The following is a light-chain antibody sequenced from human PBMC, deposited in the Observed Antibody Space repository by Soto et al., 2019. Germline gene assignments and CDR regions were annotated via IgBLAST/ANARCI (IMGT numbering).Light chain of an antibody. Sequence: IHMTLSPSSLSASVGDRVTLTCRASETISHYLNWYQEKPGKAPKLLIYGAAKLQSGVRSRFSASGSGTDFTLYFASLQAEDLATYYRQQSSSTPLTFGGGTKVDIK. CDR3: QQSSSTPLT. V-gene: IGKV1-39*01. CDR2: GAA. J-gene: IGKJ4*01. CDR1: ETISHY.